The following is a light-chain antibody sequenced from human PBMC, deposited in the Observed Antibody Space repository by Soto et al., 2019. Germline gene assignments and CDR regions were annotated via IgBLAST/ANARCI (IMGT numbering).Light chain of an antibody. CDR2: DAS. V-gene: IGKV3-11*01. J-gene: IGKJ5*01. Sequence: EIVMTQSPVTLSVSPGERATLSCRASQSISSYLAWYQQKPGQARRLLIYDASNRANGIPARFSGSGSGTDFTLTLSSLEPEDFAVYYCQQRSNWHPITFGQGTRLEIK. CDR3: QQRSNWHPIT. CDR1: QSISSY.